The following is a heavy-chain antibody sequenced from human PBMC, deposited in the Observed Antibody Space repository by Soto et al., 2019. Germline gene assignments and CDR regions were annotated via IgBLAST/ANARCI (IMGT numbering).Heavy chain of an antibody. CDR2: IYYSGST. V-gene: IGHV4-39*01. D-gene: IGHD1-1*01. J-gene: IGHJ3*02. Sequence: SETLSLTCTVSGGSISSSSYYWGWIRQPPGKGLEWIGSIYYSGSTYYNPSLKSRVTISVDTSKNQFSLKLSSVTAADTAVYYCARRNFAIGDAFDIWGQGTMVTVSS. CDR3: ARRNFAIGDAFDI. CDR1: GGSISSSSYY.